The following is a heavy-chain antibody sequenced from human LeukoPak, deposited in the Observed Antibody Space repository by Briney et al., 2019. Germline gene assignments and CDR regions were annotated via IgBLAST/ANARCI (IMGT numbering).Heavy chain of an antibody. CDR1: GFTFSSYA. CDR2: ISYDGSNK. J-gene: IGHJ4*02. D-gene: IGHD3-22*01. CDR3: ARDYYDSSGFDY. V-gene: IGHV3-30-3*01. Sequence: GRSMRLSCAASGFTFSSYAMHRVRQAPGKGLEWVAVISYDGSNKYYADSVKGRFTISRDNSKNTLYLQMNSLRAEDTAVYYCARDYYDSSGFDYWGQGTLVTVSS.